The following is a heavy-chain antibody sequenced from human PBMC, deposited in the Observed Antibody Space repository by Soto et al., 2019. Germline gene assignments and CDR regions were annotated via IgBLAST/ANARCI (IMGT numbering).Heavy chain of an antibody. D-gene: IGHD3-3*01. Sequence: VKVSCKASGGTFSSYSISWVRQAPGQGLEWMGRIITILGIANYAQKFQGRVTITADKSTSTAYMELSSLRSEDTAVYYCAREDLWNSYSPWGQGTLVTVSS. CDR1: GGTFSSYS. V-gene: IGHV1-69*10. CDR3: AREDLWNSYSP. CDR2: IITILGIA. J-gene: IGHJ5*02.